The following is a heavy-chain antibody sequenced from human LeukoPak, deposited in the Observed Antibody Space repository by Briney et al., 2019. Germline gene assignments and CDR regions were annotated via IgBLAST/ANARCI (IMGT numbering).Heavy chain of an antibody. CDR1: GFTFSNGW. V-gene: IGHV3-74*01. D-gene: IGHD2/OR15-2a*01. Sequence: GGSLRLSCAASGFTFSNGWVHWVRQAPGKGLVWVPRFDIDGSKTTYADSVKGRFTISRDNAKDTLYLQMNRLRVEDTAVYYCARSRGGFYHYWGQGTLVTVSS. CDR3: ARSRGGFYHY. CDR2: FDIDGSKT. J-gene: IGHJ4*02.